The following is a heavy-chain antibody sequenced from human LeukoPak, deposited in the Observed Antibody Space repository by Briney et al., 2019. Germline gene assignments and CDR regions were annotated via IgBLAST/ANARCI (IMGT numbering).Heavy chain of an antibody. CDR1: GGSFSGYY. Sequence: PSETLSLTCAVYGGSFSGYYWSWIRQPPGKGLEWIGRISSSGSTNYNPSLKSRVTISVDTPKNQFSLKLSSVTAADTAVYFCARGPYSYDSSGAFDIWGQGTMVTVSS. V-gene: IGHV4-34*01. J-gene: IGHJ3*02. CDR2: ISSSGST. D-gene: IGHD3-22*01. CDR3: ARGPYSYDSSGAFDI.